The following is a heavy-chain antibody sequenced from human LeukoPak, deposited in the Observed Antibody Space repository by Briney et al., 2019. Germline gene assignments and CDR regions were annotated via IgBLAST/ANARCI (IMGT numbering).Heavy chain of an antibody. V-gene: IGHV1-24*01. CDR1: GYTLTELS. J-gene: IGHJ4*02. Sequence: GASVKVSCKVSGYTLTELSMHWVRQAPGKGLEWMGGFDPEDGETIYAQKFQGRVTMAEDTSTDTPYMELSSLRSEDTAVYYCATGYYYDSSGYYGQMPYYWGQGTLVTVSS. CDR3: ATGYYYDSSGYYGQMPYY. CDR2: FDPEDGET. D-gene: IGHD3-22*01.